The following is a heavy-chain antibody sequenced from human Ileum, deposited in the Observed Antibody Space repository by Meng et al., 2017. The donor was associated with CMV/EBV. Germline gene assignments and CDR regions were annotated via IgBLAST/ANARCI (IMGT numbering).Heavy chain of an antibody. V-gene: IGHV3-74*01. Sequence: GQVVGVVGGLTQPGGSLRLSCAAAGFTFSNYWMQWVRQVPGKGLVWVSRIKSDGTGITYVDSVKGRFTISRDNAKNTLYLQMTNLRVDDTAVYYCTRDYWGIPDYWGQGTLVTVSS. J-gene: IGHJ4*02. D-gene: IGHD7-27*01. CDR3: TRDYWGIPDY. CDR1: GFTFSNYW. CDR2: IKSDGTGI.